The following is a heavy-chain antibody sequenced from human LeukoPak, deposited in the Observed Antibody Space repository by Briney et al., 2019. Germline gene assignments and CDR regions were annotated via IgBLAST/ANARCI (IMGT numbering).Heavy chain of an antibody. CDR3: ARMVRGVISSYYYMDV. J-gene: IGHJ6*03. Sequence: GGSLRLSCAASGFTFSSYVMHWVRQAPGKGLEWVAFIRYDGSYKYYADSVKGRFTISRDNAKNSLYLQMNSLRAEDTAVYYCARMVRGVISSYYYMDVWGKGTTVTVSS. CDR2: IRYDGSYK. V-gene: IGHV3-30*02. D-gene: IGHD3-10*01. CDR1: GFTFSSYV.